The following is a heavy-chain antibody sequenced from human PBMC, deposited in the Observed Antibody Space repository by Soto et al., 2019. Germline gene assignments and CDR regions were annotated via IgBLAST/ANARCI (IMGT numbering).Heavy chain of an antibody. Sequence: EVQLVETGGGLIQPGGSLRLSCAASGFTVSSNYMSWVHQAPGKGLEWVSVIYSGGSTYYADSVKGRFTISRDNSKNTLYLQMNSLRAEDTAVYYCARRVIVATGNWFDPWGQGTLVTVSS. CDR3: ARRVIVATGNWFDP. D-gene: IGHD5-12*01. CDR2: IYSGGST. V-gene: IGHV3-53*02. J-gene: IGHJ5*02. CDR1: GFTVSSNY.